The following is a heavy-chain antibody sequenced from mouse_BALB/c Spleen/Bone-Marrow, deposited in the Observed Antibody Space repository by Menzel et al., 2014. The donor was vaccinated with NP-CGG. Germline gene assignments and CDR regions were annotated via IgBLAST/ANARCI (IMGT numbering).Heavy chain of an antibody. CDR3: TRDHYYYGSSYWYFDV. CDR2: INPSNGGT. J-gene: IGHJ1*01. V-gene: IGHV1S81*02. CDR1: GYTFTSYY. Sequence: QVQLQQSGAELVKPGAPVKLSCKASGYTFTSYYMYWVKQRPGQGLEWIGGINPSNGGTNFNEKFKSKATLTVDKSSSTAYMQLSSLTSEDSAVYYCTRDHYYYGSSYWYFDVWGAGTTVTVSS. D-gene: IGHD1-1*01.